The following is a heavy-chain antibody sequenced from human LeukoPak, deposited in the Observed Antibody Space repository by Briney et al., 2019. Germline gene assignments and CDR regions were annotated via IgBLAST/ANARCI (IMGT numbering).Heavy chain of an antibody. Sequence: GGSLRLSCAASGLTFSDYSMTWVRQAPGKGLFWVSGISAGGGSTYHADSVKGRFTISRDNSRNTLYLQMNSLRAEDTAVYYCAKDAAGPEYWGQGTLVTVSS. CDR3: AKDAAGPEY. CDR2: ISAGGGST. CDR1: GLTFSDYS. J-gene: IGHJ4*02. V-gene: IGHV3-23*01. D-gene: IGHD6-13*01.